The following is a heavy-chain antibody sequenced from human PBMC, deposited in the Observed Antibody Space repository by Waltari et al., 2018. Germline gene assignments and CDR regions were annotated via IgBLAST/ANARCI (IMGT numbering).Heavy chain of an antibody. D-gene: IGHD3-9*01. CDR3: ARGDIPDY. V-gene: IGHV4-38-2*01. J-gene: IGHJ4*02. CDR1: GYSISSGYY. Sequence: QVQLQESGPGLVKPSETLSLTCAVSGYSISSGYYWGWIRQPPGKGLEWIGSIYHSGNTYYQPSLKSRVTISVDTSKNQFSLKLSSVTAADTAVYYCARGDIPDYWGQGTLVTVSS. CDR2: IYHSGNT.